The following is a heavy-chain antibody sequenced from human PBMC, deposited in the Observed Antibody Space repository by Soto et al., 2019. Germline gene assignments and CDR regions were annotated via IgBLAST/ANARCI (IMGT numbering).Heavy chain of an antibody. CDR2: ISGSDTIT. V-gene: IGHV3-23*01. Sequence: EVQLLESGGGLVQPGGSLRLSCAASGFPFSSRAMSWVRQAPGKGLEWVSAISGSDTITYYADSVKGRFTISRDTSKNTHYLQMNSLRADDTAVYYCAEWARYCSGADCRAWGQGTLVTVSS. D-gene: IGHD2-15*01. CDR3: AEWARYCSGADCRA. J-gene: IGHJ5*02. CDR1: GFPFSSRA.